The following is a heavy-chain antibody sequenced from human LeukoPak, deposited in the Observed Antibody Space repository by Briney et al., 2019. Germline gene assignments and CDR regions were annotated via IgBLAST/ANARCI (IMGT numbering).Heavy chain of an antibody. Sequence: SQTLSLTCAISGDSVSSKTVAWNWIRQSPSRGLEWLGKTAYRSKWFTDYAVPVKGRITINPDTSKNQFSLGLNSVTPEDTAVYYCARDPRYAAGIFFDYWGQGILVTVSS. CDR2: TAYRSKWFT. D-gene: IGHD2-2*01. CDR1: GDSVSSKTVA. CDR3: ARDPRYAAGIFFDY. V-gene: IGHV6-1*01. J-gene: IGHJ4*02.